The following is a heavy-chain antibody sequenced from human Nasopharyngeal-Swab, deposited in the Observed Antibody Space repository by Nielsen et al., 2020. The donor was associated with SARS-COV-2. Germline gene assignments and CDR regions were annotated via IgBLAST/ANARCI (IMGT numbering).Heavy chain of an antibody. CDR2: IYCSGST. Sequence: SETLSLTCTVSGGSISSYYWSWIRQPPGKGLEWIGYIYCSGSTNYNPSHKSRVTISVDTSKNQFSLKLSSVTAADTAVYYCARFTSSDWYFDLWGRGTLVTVSS. D-gene: IGHD2-2*01. J-gene: IGHJ2*01. CDR1: GGSISSYY. CDR3: ARFTSSDWYFDL. V-gene: IGHV4-59*01.